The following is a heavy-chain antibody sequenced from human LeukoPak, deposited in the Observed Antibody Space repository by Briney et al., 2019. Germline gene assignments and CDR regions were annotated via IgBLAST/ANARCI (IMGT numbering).Heavy chain of an antibody. CDR1: GFTFSSYA. D-gene: IGHD3-22*01. CDR3: AKWDTYYDSSGYYFY. V-gene: IGHV3-30*04. Sequence: GGSLRLSCAASGFTFSSYAMHWVRQAPGKGLEWVAVISYDGSNKYYADSVKGRFTISRDNSKNTLYLQMNSLRAEDTAVYYCAKWDTYYDSSGYYFYWGQGTLVTVSS. CDR2: ISYDGSNK. J-gene: IGHJ4*02.